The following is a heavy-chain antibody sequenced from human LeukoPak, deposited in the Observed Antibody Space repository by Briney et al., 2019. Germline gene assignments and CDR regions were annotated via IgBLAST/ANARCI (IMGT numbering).Heavy chain of an antibody. CDR1: GRYISSSMYY. J-gene: IGHJ4*02. D-gene: IGHD6-19*01. CDR3: ASPGISEAGPFDY. Sequence: SETLSLTCTVSGRYISSSMYYCGWIRQPPAKGLEWIGSIYYSGSTYYNPSLKSRVTISVDTSKNQFSLKLSSVTAADTAVYYCASPGISEAGPFDYWGQGTLVTVSS. CDR2: IYYSGST. V-gene: IGHV4-39*01.